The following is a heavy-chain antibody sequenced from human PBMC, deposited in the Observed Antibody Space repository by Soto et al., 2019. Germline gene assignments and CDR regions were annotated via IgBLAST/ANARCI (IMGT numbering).Heavy chain of an antibody. CDR1: GFTFSSYA. CDR3: AKDQPPMGYYYYYGMDV. Sequence: GGSLRLSCAASGFTFSSYAMSWVRQAPGKGLEWVSAISGSGGSTYYADSVKGRFTISRDNSKNTLYLQMNSLRAEDTAVYYCAKDQPPMGYYYYYGMDVWGQGTTVTVSS. CDR2: ISGSGGST. D-gene: IGHD3-10*01. V-gene: IGHV3-23*01. J-gene: IGHJ6*02.